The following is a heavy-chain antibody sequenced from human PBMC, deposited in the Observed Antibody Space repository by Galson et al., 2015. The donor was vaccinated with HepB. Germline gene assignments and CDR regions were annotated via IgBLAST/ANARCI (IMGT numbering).Heavy chain of an antibody. CDR2: ISYDGSNK. Sequence: SLRLSCAASRFTFSNYGMHLVRQAPGKGLEWVAVISYDGSNKYYADSVKGRFTISRENSKNTLYLQMNSLRAEDTAVYYCAKDPRPEYSNSFTGDSWGQGTLVTVSS. CDR1: RFTFSNYG. J-gene: IGHJ4*02. CDR3: AKDPRPEYSNSFTGDS. D-gene: IGHD4-11*01. V-gene: IGHV3-30*18.